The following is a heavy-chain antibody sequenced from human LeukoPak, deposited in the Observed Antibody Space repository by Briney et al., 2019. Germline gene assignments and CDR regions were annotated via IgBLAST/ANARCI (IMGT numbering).Heavy chain of an antibody. CDR1: GFTFSSYA. CDR3: ARSRGYSGYVDAFDI. CDR2: ISGSGGST. Sequence: GGSLRLSCAASGFTFSSYAMSWVRQAPGKGLEWVSAISGSGGSTYYADPVKGRFTISRDNSKNTLYLQMNSRRAEDTDVYDCARSRGYSGYVDAFDIWGQGTMVTVSS. J-gene: IGHJ3*02. D-gene: IGHD5-12*01. V-gene: IGHV3-23*01.